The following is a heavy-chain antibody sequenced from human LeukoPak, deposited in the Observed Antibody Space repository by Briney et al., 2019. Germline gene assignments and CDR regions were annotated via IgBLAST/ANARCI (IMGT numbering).Heavy chain of an antibody. CDR1: GFTFRRYN. CDR2: ISSSGSTI. V-gene: IGHV3-48*01. Sequence: QPGGSLRLSCAASGFTFRRYNMNWVRQAPGKGLEWVSYISSSGSTINYADCVKGRFTISRDNAKNSLYLQMNSLTAEDTAVYYCARDLGNGDYFDYWGQGNLVTVSS. D-gene: IGHD2-8*01. J-gene: IGHJ4*02. CDR3: ARDLGNGDYFDY.